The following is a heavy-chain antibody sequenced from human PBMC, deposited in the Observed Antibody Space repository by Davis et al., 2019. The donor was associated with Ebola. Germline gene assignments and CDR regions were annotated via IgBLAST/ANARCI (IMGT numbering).Heavy chain of an antibody. CDR1: GGTFSSYA. V-gene: IGHV1-69*04. J-gene: IGHJ1*01. CDR3: AREEDYYDSSGYYLEYFQH. CDR2: IIPILGIA. Sequence: SVKVSCKASGGTFSSYAISWVRQAPGQGLEWMGRIIPILGIANYAQKFQGRVTITADKSTSTAYMELSSLRSEDTAVYYCAREEDYYDSSGYYLEYFQHWGQGTLVTVSS. D-gene: IGHD3-22*01.